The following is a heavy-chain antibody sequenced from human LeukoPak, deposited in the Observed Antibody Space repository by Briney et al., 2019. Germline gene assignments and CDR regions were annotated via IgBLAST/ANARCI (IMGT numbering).Heavy chain of an antibody. J-gene: IGHJ3*02. Sequence: GGSLRLSCAASGFTFSDYYMSWIRQAPGKGLEWVSYISSSGSTIHYADSVKGRFTISRDNAKNSLYLQMNSLRSEDTAVYYCARETLGVTAFDIWGQGTMVTVSS. D-gene: IGHD2-21*02. CDR1: GFTFSDYY. CDR2: ISSSGSTI. CDR3: ARETLGVTAFDI. V-gene: IGHV3-11*01.